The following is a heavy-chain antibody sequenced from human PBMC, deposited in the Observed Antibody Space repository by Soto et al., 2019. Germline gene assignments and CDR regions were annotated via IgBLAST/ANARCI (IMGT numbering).Heavy chain of an antibody. CDR2: INHSGST. CDR3: ARSVFP. J-gene: IGHJ5*02. V-gene: IGHV4-34*01. CDR1: GGSFSGYY. Sequence: PSETLSLTCAVYGGSFSGYYWTWIRQPPGTGLEWTGEINHSGSTNYNPSLKSRVTISVDTSKNQFSLKLSSVTAADTAVYYCARSVFPWGQGTLVTVSS.